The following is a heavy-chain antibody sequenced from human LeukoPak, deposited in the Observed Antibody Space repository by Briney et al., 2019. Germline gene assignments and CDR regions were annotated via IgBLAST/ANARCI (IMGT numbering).Heavy chain of an antibody. CDR1: GGSISSTNFY. J-gene: IGHJ4*02. V-gene: IGHV4-39*01. D-gene: IGHD3-3*01. CDR3: ARLPRYDFWS. Sequence: SETLSLTCTVSGGSISSTNFYWGWIRQPPGKGLEWIGSIYYSGPTNYNPSLKSRVTISVDTSKKQYSLKLSSVTAADTAVYYCARLPRYDFWSWGQGTLVTVSS. CDR2: IYYSGPT.